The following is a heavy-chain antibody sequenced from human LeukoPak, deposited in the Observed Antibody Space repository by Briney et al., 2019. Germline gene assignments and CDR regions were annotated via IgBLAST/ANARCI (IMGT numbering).Heavy chain of an antibody. V-gene: IGHV3-49*04. J-gene: IGHJ3*01. CDR2: IRTKPYGGTP. CDR1: GFNFGDYA. D-gene: IGHD4-17*01. Sequence: GRSLRLSCRTSGFNFGDYAMSWVRQAPGQGLEWVGFIRTKPYGGTPDYAASVKGRFTISVDDSKSIAYLRMNSLETEDTAVYYCTRDLHGDDAFDVWGQGTMVTVSS. CDR3: TRDLHGDDAFDV.